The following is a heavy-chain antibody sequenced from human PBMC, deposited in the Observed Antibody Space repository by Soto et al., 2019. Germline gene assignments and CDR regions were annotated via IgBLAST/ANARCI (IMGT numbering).Heavy chain of an antibody. D-gene: IGHD3-3*01. CDR1: GFTFTSSA. CDR3: AAVAGYYDFWSGYYSTQDYYYYGMDV. V-gene: IGHV1-58*01. Sequence: SVNVSCKASGFTFTSSAVQWVRQARGQRLGWVGWIVVGSGNTNYAQKFQERVTITRDMSTSTAYMELSSLRSEDTAVYYCAAVAGYYDFWSGYYSTQDYYYYGMDVWGQGTTVTVSS. J-gene: IGHJ6*02. CDR2: IVVGSGNT.